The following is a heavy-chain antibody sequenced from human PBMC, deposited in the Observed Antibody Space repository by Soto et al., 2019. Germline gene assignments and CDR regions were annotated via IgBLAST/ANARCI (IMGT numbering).Heavy chain of an antibody. Sequence: SETLSLTCTVSGGSINSAGHSWGWVRQSPGKGLEWIGYSYHSGSSYYNPSLKSRVTMSLDTSKSQFSLKLRSVTAADTAVYYCARDCSGGACYPASFDYWGQGTLVTVSS. CDR2: SYHSGSS. J-gene: IGHJ4*02. CDR1: GGSINSAGHS. CDR3: ARDCSGGACYPASFDY. D-gene: IGHD2-15*01. V-gene: IGHV4-30-2*06.